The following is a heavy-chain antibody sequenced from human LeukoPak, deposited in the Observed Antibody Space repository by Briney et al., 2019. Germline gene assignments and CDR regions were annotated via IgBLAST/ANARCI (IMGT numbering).Heavy chain of an antibody. J-gene: IGHJ4*02. Sequence: GGSLRLSCAAFGFTFNNYYMHWVRQAPGKGLEWVAVISYDGSNKYYADSVKGRFTISRDNSKNTLCLQMNSLRAEDTAVYYCARHTYDSSGYDFDYWGQGTLVTVSS. V-gene: IGHV3-30-3*01. CDR3: ARHTYDSSGYDFDY. CDR1: GFTFNNYY. CDR2: ISYDGSNK. D-gene: IGHD3-22*01.